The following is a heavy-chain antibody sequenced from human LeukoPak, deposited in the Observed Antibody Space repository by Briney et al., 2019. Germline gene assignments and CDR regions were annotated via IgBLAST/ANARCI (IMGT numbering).Heavy chain of an antibody. D-gene: IGHD4-23*01. J-gene: IGHJ3*02. Sequence: PSGTLSLTCTVSGGSLSSYYWSWIRQPPGKGLEWIGYIYYSVSTNCNPSVMSRVAMSVDTSKKQFSLKLSSLTAADTAVYYCARGGTAVIAPYAFDIWGQGTMVTVSS. CDR1: GGSLSSYY. V-gene: IGHV4-59*01. CDR2: IYYSVST. CDR3: ARGGTAVIAPYAFDI.